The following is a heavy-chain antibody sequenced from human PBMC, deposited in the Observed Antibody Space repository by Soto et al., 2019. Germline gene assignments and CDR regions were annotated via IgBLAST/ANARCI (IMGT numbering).Heavy chain of an antibody. J-gene: IGHJ4*02. V-gene: IGHV1-58*01. CDR1: GFTFSRSA. D-gene: IGHD3-22*01. CDR3: AATLDWGSYDFGGYPS. CDR2: IVVGSEKT. Sequence: MQLVQSGPEVKKPGTSVKVSCKGSGFTFSRSAVQWVRQARGQGLEWIGWIVVGSEKTNYAQKFQERVTIRRDMSTSTAYMELSSLSSEDTAVYYCAATLDWGSYDFGGYPSWGQGTLVTVSS.